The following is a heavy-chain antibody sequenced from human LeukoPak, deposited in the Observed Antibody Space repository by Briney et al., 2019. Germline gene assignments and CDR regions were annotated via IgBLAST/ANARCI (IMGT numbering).Heavy chain of an antibody. CDR1: GGSFSGSN. CDR3: VRAYDY. V-gene: IGHV4-34*01. Sequence: SETLSLTCAVYGGSFSGSNWSWIRQPPGQGLEWIGEIYNSGSTIYNPSLKSRVTISVDTSKNQFPLNLISVTAADTAVYYCVRAYDYWGQGTLVTVSS. CDR2: IYNSGST. J-gene: IGHJ4*02.